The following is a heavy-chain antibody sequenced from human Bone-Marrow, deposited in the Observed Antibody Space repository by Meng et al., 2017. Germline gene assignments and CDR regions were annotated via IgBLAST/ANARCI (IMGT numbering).Heavy chain of an antibody. V-gene: IGHV7-4-1*02. Sequence: ASVKVSCKASGGTFSSYSISWVRQAPGQGLEWMGWINTNTGNPTYAQGFTGRLVFSLDTSVSTAYLQISSLKAEDTAVYYCARAGRPPIYCSSTSCYRYGMDVWGQGTTVTVSS. J-gene: IGHJ6*02. D-gene: IGHD2-2*01. CDR1: GGTFSSYS. CDR3: ARAGRPPIYCSSTSCYRYGMDV. CDR2: INTNTGNP.